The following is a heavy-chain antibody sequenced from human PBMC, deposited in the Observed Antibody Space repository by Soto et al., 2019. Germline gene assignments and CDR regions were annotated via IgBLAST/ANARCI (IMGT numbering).Heavy chain of an antibody. CDR2: ISYDGSNK. CDR3: AKGSSGWYEVGPSTGYYFDY. D-gene: IGHD6-19*01. J-gene: IGHJ4*02. Sequence: QVQLVESGGGVVQPGRSLRLSCAASGFTFSSYGMHWVRQAPGKGLEWVAVISYDGSNKYYADSVKGRFTISRDNSKNTLYLQMNSLRAEDTAVYYCAKGSSGWYEVGPSTGYYFDYWGQGTLVTVSS. V-gene: IGHV3-30*18. CDR1: GFTFSSYG.